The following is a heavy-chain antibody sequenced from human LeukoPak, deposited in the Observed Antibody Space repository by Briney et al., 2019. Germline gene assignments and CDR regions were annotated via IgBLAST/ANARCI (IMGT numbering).Heavy chain of an antibody. Sequence: PSETLSLTCTVSGGSISSYYWSWIRQPPGKGLEWIGYIYYSGSTNYNPSLKSRVTISVDTSKNQFSLKLSSVTAADTAVYYCAAGGTYCGGDCHSGDAFDIWGQGTMVTVSS. CDR1: GGSISSYY. CDR2: IYYSGST. V-gene: IGHV4-59*01. J-gene: IGHJ3*02. CDR3: AAGGTYCGGDCHSGDAFDI. D-gene: IGHD2-21*02.